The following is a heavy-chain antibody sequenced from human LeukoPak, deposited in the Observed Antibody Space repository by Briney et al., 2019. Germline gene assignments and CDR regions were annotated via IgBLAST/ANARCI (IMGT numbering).Heavy chain of an antibody. V-gene: IGHV3-23*01. CDR1: GFTFSSYA. D-gene: IGHD6-25*01. CDR2: ISGSGGST. Sequence: GGSLRLSCAASGFTFSSYAKSWVRQAPGKGLEWVSAISGSGGSTYYADSVKGRFTISRDNSKNTLYLQMNSLRAEDTAVYYCANTATQRGDAFDIWGQGTMVTVSS. J-gene: IGHJ3*02. CDR3: ANTATQRGDAFDI.